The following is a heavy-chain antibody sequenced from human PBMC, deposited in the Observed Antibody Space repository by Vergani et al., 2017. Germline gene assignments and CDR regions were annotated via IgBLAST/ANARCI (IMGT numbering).Heavy chain of an antibody. Sequence: QVQLVQSGSEVRKPGASVKVSCQVSGYSLTELTIHWVRQAPGKGLEWMGGFDPEHGEVTFAHHIQGRVTMTEYRSTDTAYMELSSFRPEDTALYYCAIMTDYYDSSGYYLDYWCQGTLVTVSS. CDR2: FDPEHGEV. V-gene: IGHV1-24*01. J-gene: IGHJ4*02. D-gene: IGHD3-22*01. CDR3: AIMTDYYDSSGYYLDY. CDR1: GYSLTELT.